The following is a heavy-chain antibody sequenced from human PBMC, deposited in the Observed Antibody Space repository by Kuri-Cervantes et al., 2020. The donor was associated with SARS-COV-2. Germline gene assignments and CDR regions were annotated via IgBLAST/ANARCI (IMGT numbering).Heavy chain of an antibody. CDR1: GYSFTSYR. CDR2: IDPSDSYT. CDR3: ARLRICGGDCSPSFDY. J-gene: IGHJ4*02. V-gene: IGHV5-10-1*01. D-gene: IGHD2-21*02. Sequence: KVSCKGSGYSFTSYRISWVRQMPGKDLEWMGRIDPSDSYTNYSPSFQGHVTISADKSISTAYLQWSSLKASDTAMYYCARLRICGGDCSPSFDYWGQGTLVTVSS.